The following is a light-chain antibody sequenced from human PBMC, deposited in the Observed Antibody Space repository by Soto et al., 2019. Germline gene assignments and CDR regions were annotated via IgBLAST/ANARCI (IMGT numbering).Light chain of an antibody. J-gene: IGKJ4*01. CDR1: QSVGSY. CDR2: DAS. V-gene: IGKV3-11*01. CDR3: QQRSNWPSLT. Sequence: EIVLIQSPATLSLSPGERATLSCRASQSVGSYLAWYQHKPGQASRLLISDASNRATGIPARFSGSGSETDFTLTISSLEPEDSAVYYCQQRSNWPSLTFGGGTKVEIK.